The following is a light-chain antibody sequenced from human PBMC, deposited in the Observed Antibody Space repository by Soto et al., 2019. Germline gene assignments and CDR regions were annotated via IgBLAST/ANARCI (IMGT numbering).Light chain of an antibody. CDR1: SSNIGSNT. V-gene: IGLV1-44*01. Sequence: QSVLTQPPSASGTPGQRVTISCSGSSSNIGSNTVNWYQHLPGTAPRLLIYSNSQRPSGVPDRFSGSKSGTSASLAISGLQSEDEADYYCGPRGDSLNSFFVFGTGTKITVL. J-gene: IGLJ1*01. CDR3: GPRGDSLNSFFV. CDR2: SNS.